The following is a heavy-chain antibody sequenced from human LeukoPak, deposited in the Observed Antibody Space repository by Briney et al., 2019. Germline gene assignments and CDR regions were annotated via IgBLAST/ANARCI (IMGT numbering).Heavy chain of an antibody. J-gene: IGHJ4*02. CDR3: ARDGSSTSCLDY. CDR2: VSSSGSTI. D-gene: IGHD2-2*01. CDR1: GFTFSSYE. V-gene: IGHV3-48*03. Sequence: GGSLRLSCAASGFTFSSYEMNWVRQAPGKGREWVSYVSSSGSTIYYADSVKGRFTISRDNAKNSLYLQMNSLRAEDTAVYYCARDGSSTSCLDYWGQGTLVTVSS.